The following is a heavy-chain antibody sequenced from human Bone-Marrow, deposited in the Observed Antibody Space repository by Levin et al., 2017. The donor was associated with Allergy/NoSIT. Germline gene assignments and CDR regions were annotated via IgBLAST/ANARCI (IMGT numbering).Heavy chain of an antibody. D-gene: IGHD2/OR15-2a*01. V-gene: IGHV3-30*04. Sequence: GESLKISCAASAFTFSSYDMHWVRQAPGKGLDWVAMISYDGGNKDYADSVKGRFTISRDNSKNTLFLQMNNLRAEDTAVYYCASSFSRMGWDFDYWGQGTLVTVSS. CDR3: ASSFSRMGWDFDY. J-gene: IGHJ4*02. CDR2: ISYDGGNK. CDR1: AFTFSSYD.